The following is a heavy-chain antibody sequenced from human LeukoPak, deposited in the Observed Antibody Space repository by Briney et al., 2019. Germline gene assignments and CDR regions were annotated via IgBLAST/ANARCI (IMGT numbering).Heavy chain of an antibody. CDR1: GFTFSSYG. D-gene: IGHD2-15*01. CDR2: ISYDGSNK. J-gene: IGHJ4*02. V-gene: IGHV3-30*18. Sequence: PGRSLRLSCAASGFTFSSYGMHWVRQAPGKGLEWVAVISYDGSNKYYADSVKCRFTISRDNSKNTLYLQMNSLRAEDTAVYYCAKLLAGCSGGSCDFDYWGQGTLVTVSS. CDR3: AKLLAGCSGGSCDFDY.